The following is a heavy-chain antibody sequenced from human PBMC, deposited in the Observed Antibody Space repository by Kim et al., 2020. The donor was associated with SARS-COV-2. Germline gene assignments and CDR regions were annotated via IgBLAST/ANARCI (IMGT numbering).Heavy chain of an antibody. CDR1: GVSISSYY. D-gene: IGHD5-12*01. CDR3: ARAHYGGYDWYFDL. J-gene: IGHJ2*01. CDR2: IFYSGST. Sequence: SETLSLTCTVSGVSISSYYWSWIRQPPGKGLEWIGSIFYSGSTNYNPSLKSRVTISVDMSKNQFSLKLISVTAADTAVYYCARAHYGGYDWYFDLWGRGT. V-gene: IGHV4-59*13.